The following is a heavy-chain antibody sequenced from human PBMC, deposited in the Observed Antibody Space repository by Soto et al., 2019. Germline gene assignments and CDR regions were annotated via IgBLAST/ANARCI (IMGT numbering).Heavy chain of an antibody. CDR1: GFTFSSYA. D-gene: IGHD5-12*01. CDR2: ISYDGSDK. V-gene: IGHV3-30-3*01. Sequence: QVQLVESGGGVVQPGRSLRLSCAASGFTFSSYAMHWVRQAPGKGLEWVAVISYDGSDKNYADSVKGRFTISRDNSKNTVYLQMNSLRIEDTAVYYFASNPTSKPGRGGLDYYYYRGMDVWGQGTTVTVSS. J-gene: IGHJ6*02. CDR3: ASNPTSKPGRGGLDYYYYRGMDV.